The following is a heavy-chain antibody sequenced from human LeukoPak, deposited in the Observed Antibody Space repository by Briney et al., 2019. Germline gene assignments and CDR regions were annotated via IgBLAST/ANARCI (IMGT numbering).Heavy chain of an antibody. CDR1: GYTFTSYG. Sequence: PSVKLSCNASGYTFTSYGISWVRQAPGQGLEWMGWISAYNGNTNYAQKLQGRVTMTTDTSTSTAYMELRSLRSDDTAVYYCARDEDIWFGECHFDYWGQGTLVTVSS. J-gene: IGHJ4*02. CDR2: ISAYNGNT. D-gene: IGHD3-10*01. V-gene: IGHV1-18*04. CDR3: ARDEDIWFGECHFDY.